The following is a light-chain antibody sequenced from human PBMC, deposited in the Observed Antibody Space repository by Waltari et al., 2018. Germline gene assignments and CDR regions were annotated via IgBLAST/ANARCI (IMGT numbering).Light chain of an antibody. Sequence: EIVLTQSPDTLSLSPGERATLSCRASQSVSYNFLNWYQQKPGQAPRLLIHGASSRATGIPDRFSGSGSGTDFTLTISRLEPEDFAVYYCQQYDGVVLTFGGGTKVEI. V-gene: IGKV3-20*01. J-gene: IGKJ4*01. CDR3: QQYDGVVLT. CDR1: QSVSYNF. CDR2: GAS.